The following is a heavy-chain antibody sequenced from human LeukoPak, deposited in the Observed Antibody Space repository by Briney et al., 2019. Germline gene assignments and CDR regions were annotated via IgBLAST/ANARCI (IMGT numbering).Heavy chain of an antibody. CDR3: ARDRGYSGYEIGY. V-gene: IGHV4-61*01. J-gene: IGHJ4*02. Sequence: SETLSLTCTVSGYSITSAYYWGWIRQPPGMGLEWIGYIYYSGSTNYNPSLKSRVTISVDTSKNQFSLKLSSVTAADTAVYYCARDRGYSGYEIGYWGQGTLVTVSS. D-gene: IGHD5-12*01. CDR2: IYYSGST. CDR1: GYSITSAYY.